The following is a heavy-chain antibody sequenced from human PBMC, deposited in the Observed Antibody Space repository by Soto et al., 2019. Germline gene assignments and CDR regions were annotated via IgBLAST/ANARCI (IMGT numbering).Heavy chain of an antibody. CDR3: ARHHGPTTSENWFDP. V-gene: IGHV1-18*01. Sequence: QVPLVQSGVEVKTPGASVKVSCQASGYTSFTYDIIWVRQAPGQGLEWMGWISTYSGDTKYAQKFQGRVTRTTDTSTTTAYLELRSLRSDDTDVSYCARHHGPTTSENWFDPWGQGTLVTVSS. D-gene: IGHD5-12*01. CDR2: ISTYSGDT. J-gene: IGHJ5*02. CDR1: GYTSFTYD.